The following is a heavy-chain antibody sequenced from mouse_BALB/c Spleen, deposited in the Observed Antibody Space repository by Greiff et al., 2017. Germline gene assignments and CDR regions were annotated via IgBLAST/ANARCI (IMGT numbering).Heavy chain of an antibody. D-gene: IGHD2-2*01. J-gene: IGHJ2*01. V-gene: IGHV1-80*01. CDR2: IYPGDGDT. Sequence: VKLQESGAELVRPGSSVKISCKASGYAFSSYWMNWVKQRPGQGLEWIGQIYPGDGDTNYNGKFKGKAILTADKSSSTAYMQLSSLTSEDSAVYFCARWGGYDGVDYWGQGTTLTVSS. CDR1: GYAFSSYW. CDR3: ARWGGYDGVDY.